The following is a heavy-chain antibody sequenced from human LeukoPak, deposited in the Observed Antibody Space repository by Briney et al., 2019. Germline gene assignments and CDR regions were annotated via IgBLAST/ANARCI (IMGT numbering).Heavy chain of an antibody. D-gene: IGHD6-13*01. J-gene: IGHJ4*02. Sequence: PGGSLILSCAASGFTFSSYGMHWVRQAPGKGLEWVAVIWYDGSNKYYADSVKGRFTISRDNSKNTLYLQMNSLRAEDTAVYYCASLGIAAAGGGYWGRGTLVAVSS. CDR2: IWYDGSNK. CDR1: GFTFSSYG. CDR3: ASLGIAAAGGGY. V-gene: IGHV3-33*01.